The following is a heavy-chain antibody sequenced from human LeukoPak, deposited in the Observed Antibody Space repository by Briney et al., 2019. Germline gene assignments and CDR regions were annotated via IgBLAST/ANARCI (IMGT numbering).Heavy chain of an antibody. CDR1: GGSISIYH. CDR3: ARGDYGGRIVPLDS. J-gene: IGHJ4*02. D-gene: IGHD4-23*01. V-gene: IGHV4-59*01. Sequence: SETLSLTCTVSGGSISIYHWSWLRQPPGQGLEWIGYIYYTRSTNYNPSTTYNPSLKSRVTISVDTSKNQFSLKLNSVTAADTAVYYCARGDYGGRIVPLDSWGQGTLVTVSS. CDR2: IYYTRST.